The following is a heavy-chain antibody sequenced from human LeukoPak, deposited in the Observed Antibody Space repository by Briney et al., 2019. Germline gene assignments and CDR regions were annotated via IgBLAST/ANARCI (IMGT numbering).Heavy chain of an antibody. D-gene: IGHD3-3*01. CDR1: GFTFSSYS. CDR2: ISSSSSYI. J-gene: IGHJ4*02. Sequence: GGSLRLSCAASGFTFSSYSMNWVRQAPGKGLEWVSSISSSSSYIYYADSVKGRFTISRDNAKNSLYLQMNSLRAEDTAVYYCARAPVFGVVIEDYWGQGTLVTVSS. V-gene: IGHV3-21*01. CDR3: ARAPVFGVVIEDY.